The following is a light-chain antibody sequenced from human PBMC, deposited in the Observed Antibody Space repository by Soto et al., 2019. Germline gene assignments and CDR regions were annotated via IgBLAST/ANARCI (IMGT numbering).Light chain of an antibody. Sequence: EIVLTQSPGTLSLSPGERATPSCRASQSVSSRYLAWYQKKSGQAHRLLIYGASSRVTGIPDRFSGGAAGTDFSLTVSRLDPEDFAVYFYEYFAFGDSRWTFGQGTKMESK. CDR2: GAS. CDR1: QSVSSRY. V-gene: IGKV3-20*01. J-gene: IGKJ1*01. CDR3: EYFAFGDSRWT.